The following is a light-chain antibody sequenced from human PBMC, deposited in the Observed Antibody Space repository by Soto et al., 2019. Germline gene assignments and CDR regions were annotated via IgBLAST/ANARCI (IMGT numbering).Light chain of an antibody. CDR3: QQYGSTPPT. V-gene: IGKV3-20*01. Sequence: EIVLTQSPGTLPVSPGERVTLSCRASQNVSSGYLAWYQQKPGQAPRLLIYGASTRAAGIPDRFSGNGSGTDFALTLSRLEPEDFVVYHCQQYGSTPPTFGPGTKVDIK. CDR2: GAS. CDR1: QNVSSGY. J-gene: IGKJ3*01.